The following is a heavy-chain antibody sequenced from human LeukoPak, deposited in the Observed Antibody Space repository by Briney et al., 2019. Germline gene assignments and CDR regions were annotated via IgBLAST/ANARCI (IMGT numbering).Heavy chain of an antibody. CDR2: IYPGDSDT. CDR1: GYSFTNYW. J-gene: IGHJ4*02. CDR3: ARHSSSWSGRGYFDY. Sequence: GESLRISCKDSGYSFTNYWINWVRQMPGKGLEWMGIIYPGDSDTRYSPSFQGQVTISADKSISTAYLQWSSLKASDTAMYYCARHSSSWSGRGYFDYWGQGTLVTVSS. D-gene: IGHD6-13*01. V-gene: IGHV5-51*01.